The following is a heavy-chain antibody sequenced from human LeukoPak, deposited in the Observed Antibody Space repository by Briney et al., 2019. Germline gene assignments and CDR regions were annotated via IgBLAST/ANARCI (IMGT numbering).Heavy chain of an antibody. J-gene: IGHJ4*02. CDR1: GITFSVYS. CDR2: ISSRDGST. CDR3: AKDSTVTGYYFDY. Sequence: GGSLRLSCAASGITFSVYSLSWVRQAPGKGLEWVSCISSRDGSTYYADSVKGRFTISRDNSKNTLYLQMNSLRAEDTAVYYCAKDSTVTGYYFDYWGQGTLVTVSS. V-gene: IGHV3-23*01. D-gene: IGHD4-17*01.